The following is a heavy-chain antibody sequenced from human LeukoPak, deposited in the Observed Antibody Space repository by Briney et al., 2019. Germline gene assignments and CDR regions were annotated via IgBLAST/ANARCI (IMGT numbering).Heavy chain of an antibody. D-gene: IGHD6-19*01. Sequence: GGSLRLSFAASGFTFSNSAMSWVRQAPGKVLEWVSTLSGSGITTYYADSVKGRFTISRDNSKNTLYLQMNTLRAEDSALYYCAKGIYISGWSYFDYWGHGTLVTVSS. J-gene: IGHJ4*01. CDR2: LSGSGITT. CDR1: GFTFSNSA. V-gene: IGHV3-23*01. CDR3: AKGIYISGWSYFDY.